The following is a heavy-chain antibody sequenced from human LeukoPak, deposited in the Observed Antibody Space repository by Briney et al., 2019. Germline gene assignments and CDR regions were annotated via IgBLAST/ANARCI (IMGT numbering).Heavy chain of an antibody. J-gene: IGHJ5*02. Sequence: LRLFSTPLSITSSSPPTSSILQSPRNALHFFSAISGSGGSTYYADSVKGRFTISRDNSKNTLYLQMNSLRAEVTAVYYCAKDRYTSGSKFDPWGQGTLVTVSS. CDR3: AKDRYTSGSKFDP. CDR2: ISGSGGST. D-gene: IGHD3-16*02. V-gene: IGHV3-23*01. CDR1: SITSSSPP.